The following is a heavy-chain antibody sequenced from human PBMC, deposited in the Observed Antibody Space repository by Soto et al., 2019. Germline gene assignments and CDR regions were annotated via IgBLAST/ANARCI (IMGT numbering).Heavy chain of an antibody. Sequence: QVQLVQSGAEVKKPGSSVKVSCKASGGTFSNYAFSWVRQAPGQGLEWMGGFIPIFGTPNYAQKFQGRVTVTADASTRTVYMELSSLRSEDTAVYYYPRERSVGYCITTTCPKPFYYYAMDVWGQGTTVTVSS. J-gene: IGHJ6*02. CDR1: GGTFSNYA. CDR3: PRERSVGYCITTTCPKPFYYYAMDV. V-gene: IGHV1-69*01. CDR2: FIPIFGTP. D-gene: IGHD2-2*01.